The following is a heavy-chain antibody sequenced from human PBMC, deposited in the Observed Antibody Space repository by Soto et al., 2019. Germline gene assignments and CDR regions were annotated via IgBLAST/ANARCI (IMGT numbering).Heavy chain of an antibody. J-gene: IGHJ3*02. CDR2: IYPGDSDT. CDR1: GYSFTSYW. CDR3: ARQIVGATPTSAFDI. D-gene: IGHD1-26*01. V-gene: IGHV5-51*01. Sequence: PGESLKISCKCSGYSFTSYWIGWVRQMPGKGLEWMGIIYPGDSDTRYSPSFQGQVTISADKSISTAYLQWSSLKASDTAMYYCARQIVGATPTSAFDIWGQGTMVTVSS.